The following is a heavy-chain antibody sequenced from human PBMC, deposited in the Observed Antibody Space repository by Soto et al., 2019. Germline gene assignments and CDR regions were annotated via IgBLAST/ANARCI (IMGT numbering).Heavy chain of an antibody. CDR3: AKARTGDFDI. D-gene: IGHD1-1*01. J-gene: IGHJ3*02. Sequence: SLRLSCAASGFTFSSYGMHWVRQAPGKGLEWVAVISYDGSNKYYADSVKGRFTISRDNSKNTLYLQMNSLRAEDTAVYYCAKARTGDFDIWGQGTMVTVSS. CDR2: ISYDGSNK. CDR1: GFTFSSYG. V-gene: IGHV3-30*18.